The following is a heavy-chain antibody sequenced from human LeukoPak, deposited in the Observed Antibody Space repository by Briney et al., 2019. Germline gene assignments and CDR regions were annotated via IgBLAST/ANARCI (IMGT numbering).Heavy chain of an antibody. Sequence: SETLSLTCTVSGGSISSYYWSWIRQPPGKGLEWIGYIYYSGSTNYNPSLKSRVTISVDTSNNQFSLKLSSVTAADTAVYYCAREGDGYNGVAFDIWGQGTMVTVSS. CDR1: GGSISSYY. D-gene: IGHD5-24*01. CDR3: AREGDGYNGVAFDI. V-gene: IGHV4-59*01. CDR2: IYYSGST. J-gene: IGHJ3*02.